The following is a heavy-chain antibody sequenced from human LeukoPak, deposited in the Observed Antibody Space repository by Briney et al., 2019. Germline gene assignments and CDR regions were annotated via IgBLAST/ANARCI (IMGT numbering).Heavy chain of an antibody. Sequence: PSETLSLTCTVSGGSISSGGYYWSWLRQHPGKGLEWIGYIYYSGSTYYNPSLKSRVTISVDTSKNQFSLKLSSVTAADTGVYYCARDKVAGTAQAFDIWGQGTMVTVSS. CDR3: ARDKVAGTAQAFDI. CDR2: IYYSGST. D-gene: IGHD6-19*01. J-gene: IGHJ3*02. V-gene: IGHV4-31*03. CDR1: GGSISSGGYY.